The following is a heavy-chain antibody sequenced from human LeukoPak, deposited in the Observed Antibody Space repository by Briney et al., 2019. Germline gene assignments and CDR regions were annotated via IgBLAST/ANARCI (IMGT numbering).Heavy chain of an antibody. Sequence: PSETLSLTCAVYGGSFSGYYWSWIRQPPGKGLEWIGEINHSGSTNYNPSLKSRVTISIDTSKNQFSLKLSSVTAADTAVYYCARGARGYYGSGSPRGGFDPWGQGTLVTVSS. J-gene: IGHJ5*02. D-gene: IGHD3-10*01. CDR2: INHSGST. V-gene: IGHV4-34*01. CDR1: GGSFSGYY. CDR3: ARGARGYYGSGSPRGGFDP.